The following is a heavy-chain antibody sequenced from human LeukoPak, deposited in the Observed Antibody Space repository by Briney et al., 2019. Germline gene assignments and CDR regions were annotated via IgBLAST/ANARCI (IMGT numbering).Heavy chain of an antibody. CDR3: AREDSSNYYFDY. J-gene: IGHJ4*02. V-gene: IGHV3-66*02. CDR1: GSIVSSNY. Sequence: PGRSLRLSCAACGSIVSSNYMSWVRQAPGKGLEWVSVIYSGGSTYYADSVKGRFTISRDNSKNTLYLQMNSLRAEDTAVYYCAREDSSNYYFDYWGQGTLVTVSS. CDR2: IYSGGST. D-gene: IGHD4-11*01.